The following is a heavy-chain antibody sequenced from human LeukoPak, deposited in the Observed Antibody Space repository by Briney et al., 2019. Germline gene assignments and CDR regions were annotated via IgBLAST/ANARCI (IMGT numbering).Heavy chain of an antibody. D-gene: IGHD3-22*01. V-gene: IGHV3-30-3*01. CDR3: ARDQYYYDSSGYYHYYYYGMDV. Sequence: QTGGSLRLSCAASGFTFSSYAMHWVRQAPGKGLEWVAVISYDGSNKYYADSVKGRFTISRDNSKNTLYLQMNSLRAEDTAVYYCARDQYYYDSSGYYHYYYYGMDVWGQGTTVTVSS. J-gene: IGHJ6*02. CDR1: GFTFSSYA. CDR2: ISYDGSNK.